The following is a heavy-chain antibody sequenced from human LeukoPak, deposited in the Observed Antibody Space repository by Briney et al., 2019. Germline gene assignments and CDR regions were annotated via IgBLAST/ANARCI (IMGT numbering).Heavy chain of an antibody. Sequence: SETLSLTCTVSGVSISRYYWSWIRQPPGKGLEWIGYVYYSGSTNYNPSLKSRVTISVDTSKNQFSLKLSSVTAADTAVYYCARGSSAWGYDYWGQGTLVTVPS. V-gene: IGHV4-59*01. D-gene: IGHD6-19*01. CDR1: GVSISRYY. J-gene: IGHJ4*02. CDR3: ARGSSAWGYDY. CDR2: VYYSGST.